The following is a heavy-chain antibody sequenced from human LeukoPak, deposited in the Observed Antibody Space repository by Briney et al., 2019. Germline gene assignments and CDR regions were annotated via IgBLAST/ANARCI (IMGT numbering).Heavy chain of an antibody. CDR3: ARAQLAPTRNLDY. V-gene: IGHV1-2*02. Sequence: GASVTVSCKASGYTFTGYYMHWVRQAPGQGLEWMGWINPNSGGTNYAQKFQGRVTMTRDTSISTAYMELSRLRSDDTAVYYCARAQLAPTRNLDYWGQGTLVTVSS. CDR1: GYTFTGYY. J-gene: IGHJ4*02. D-gene: IGHD6-6*01. CDR2: INPNSGGT.